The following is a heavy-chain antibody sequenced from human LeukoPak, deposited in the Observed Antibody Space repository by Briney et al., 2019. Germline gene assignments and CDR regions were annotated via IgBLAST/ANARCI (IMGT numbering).Heavy chain of an antibody. CDR1: GFTFSDYY. CDR3: ARTVVTTTFYFDY. J-gene: IGHJ4*02. D-gene: IGHD2-21*02. V-gene: IGHV3-11*01. Sequence: GGSLRLSCAASGFTFSDYYMSWIRQAPGKGLEWVSYISSSGSTIYYADSVKGRFTISRDNSKNTLYLQMNSLRAEDTAVYYCARTVVTTTFYFDYWGQGTLVTVS. CDR2: ISSSGSTI.